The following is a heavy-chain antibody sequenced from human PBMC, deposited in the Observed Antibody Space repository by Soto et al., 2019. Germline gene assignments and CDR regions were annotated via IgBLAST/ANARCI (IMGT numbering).Heavy chain of an antibody. V-gene: IGHV3-21*01. CDR2: ISSSSSYI. D-gene: IGHD3-3*01. Sequence: GGSLRLSCAASGFTFSSYSMNWVHQAPGKGLEWVSSISSSSSYIYYADSVKGRFTISRDNAKNSLYLQMNSLRAEDTAVYYCARPGEHYDFWSGFGAYYYYMDVWGKGTTVTVSS. J-gene: IGHJ6*03. CDR1: GFTFSSYS. CDR3: ARPGEHYDFWSGFGAYYYYMDV.